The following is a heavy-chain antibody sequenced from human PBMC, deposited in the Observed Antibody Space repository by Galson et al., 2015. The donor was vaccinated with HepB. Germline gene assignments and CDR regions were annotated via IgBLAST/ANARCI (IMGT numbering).Heavy chain of an antibody. Sequence: SVKVSCKASGYTFTSYGISWVRQAPGQGLEWMGWISAYNGNTNYAQKLQGRVTMTTDTSTSTAYMELRSLRSDDTAVYYCARASSDYYDGSGPRDNWGQGTLVTVSS. CDR3: ARASSDYYDGSGPRDN. J-gene: IGHJ4*02. D-gene: IGHD3-22*01. CDR1: GYTFTSYG. V-gene: IGHV1-18*01. CDR2: ISAYNGNT.